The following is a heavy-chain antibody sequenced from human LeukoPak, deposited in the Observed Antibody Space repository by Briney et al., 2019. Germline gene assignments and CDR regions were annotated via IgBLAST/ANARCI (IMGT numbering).Heavy chain of an antibody. CDR1: GFTVSSNH. J-gene: IGHJ4*02. V-gene: IGHV3-53*01. CDR3: ARGPAGYN. Sequence: GGSLRISFAASGFTVSSNHMSLVRQAPGKGLEWVSVIYSGGSTDYADSVKGRFTISRDNLKNTLYLQMNSLRAEDTAVYYCARGPAGYNWGQGTLVTFSS. D-gene: IGHD1-1*01. CDR2: IYSGGST.